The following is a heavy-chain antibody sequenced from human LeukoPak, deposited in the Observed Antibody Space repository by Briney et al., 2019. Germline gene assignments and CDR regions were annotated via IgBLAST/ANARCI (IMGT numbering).Heavy chain of an antibody. CDR2: INHSGST. D-gene: IGHD6-13*01. CDR3: ARAAAAGFGYYYYGMDV. J-gene: IGHJ6*02. CDR1: GGSFSGYY. Sequence: SETLSLTCAVYGGSFSGYYWSWIRQPPGKGLEWIGEINHSGSTNYNPSLKSRVTISVDTSKNQFSLKLSSVTAADTAVYYCARAAAAGFGYYYYGMDVWGQGTTVTVSS. V-gene: IGHV4-34*01.